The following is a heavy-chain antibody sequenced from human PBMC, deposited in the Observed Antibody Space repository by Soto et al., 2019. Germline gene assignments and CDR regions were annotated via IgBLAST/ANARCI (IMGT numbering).Heavy chain of an antibody. CDR2: INHSGST. CDR1: GGSFSGYY. Sequence: SETLSLTCAVYGGSFSGYYWSWIRQPPGKGLEWIGEINHSGSTNYNPSLKSRVTISVDTSKNQFSLKLSSVTAADTAVYYCARGRPAPNWNYGRQVWFDPWGQGTLVTVSS. V-gene: IGHV4-34*01. J-gene: IGHJ5*02. CDR3: ARGRPAPNWNYGRQVWFDP. D-gene: IGHD1-7*01.